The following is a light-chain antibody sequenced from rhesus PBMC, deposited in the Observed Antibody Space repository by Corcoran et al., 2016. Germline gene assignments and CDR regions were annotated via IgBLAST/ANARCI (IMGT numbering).Light chain of an antibody. Sequence: DIQMTQSPSSLSATVGDRVTITCRASENVNNHLNWYQQKPGKAPKLLIYKASTLQSGVPSRFSGSGSGTDVTFTISSLQPEDVATYYCQHGYGTPRTFGQGTKVEIK. CDR2: KAS. CDR3: QHGYGTPRT. V-gene: IGKV1-74*01. J-gene: IGKJ1*01. CDR1: ENVNNH.